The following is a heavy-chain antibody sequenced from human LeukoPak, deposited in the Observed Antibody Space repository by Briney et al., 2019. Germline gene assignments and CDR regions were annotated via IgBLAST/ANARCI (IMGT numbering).Heavy chain of an antibody. V-gene: IGHV1-18*03. CDR2: ISAYNGNT. CDR1: GYTFTSYG. J-gene: IGHJ6*03. Sequence: GASVKVSCKASGYTFTSYGISWGRQAPGQGLEWMGWISAYNGNTNYAQKLQGRVTMTTDTSTSTAYMELRSLRSDDMAVYYCARDLSHCSSTNCPSDYYYYYIDLWGKET. CDR3: ARDLSHCSSTNCPSDYYYYYIDL. D-gene: IGHD2-2*01.